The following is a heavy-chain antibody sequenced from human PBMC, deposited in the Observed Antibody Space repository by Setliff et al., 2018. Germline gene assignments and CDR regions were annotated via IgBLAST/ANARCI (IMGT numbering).Heavy chain of an antibody. CDR3: ATPGRDDLDSPFEPFDI. CDR1: GASINSGHY. V-gene: IGHV4-38-2*01. D-gene: IGHD3-3*01. J-gene: IGHJ3*02. Sequence: SETLSLTCAVSGASINSGHYWGWIRQPPGKGLEWLATIYHRGRKYYNPSLQRRVSVSLDTSKNHFSLRLTSMTAADTAVYYCATPGRDDLDSPFEPFDIWGQGTMVTVS. CDR2: IYHRGRK.